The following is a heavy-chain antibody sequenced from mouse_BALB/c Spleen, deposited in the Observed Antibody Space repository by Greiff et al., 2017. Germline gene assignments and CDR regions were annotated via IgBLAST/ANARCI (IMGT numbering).Heavy chain of an antibody. J-gene: IGHJ4*01. CDR3: ARQGYYYGSSYAMDD. V-gene: IGHV1-14*01. CDR1: GYTFTSYV. CDR2: INPYNDGT. Sequence: VQLQQSGPELVKPGASVKMSCKASGYTFTSYVMHWVKQKPGQGLEWIGYINPYNDGTKYNEKFKGKATLTSDKSSSTAYMELSSLTSEDSAVYYCARQGYYYGSSYAMDDWGQGTSVTVSS. D-gene: IGHD1-1*01.